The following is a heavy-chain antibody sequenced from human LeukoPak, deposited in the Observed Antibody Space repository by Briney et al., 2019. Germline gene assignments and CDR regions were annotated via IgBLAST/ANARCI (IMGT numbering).Heavy chain of an antibody. CDR2: INHSGST. J-gene: IGHJ4*02. CDR1: GGSFSGYY. Sequence: PSETLSLTCAVYGGSFSGYYWSWIRQPPGKGLEWIGEINHSGSTNYNPSLKSRVTISVDTSKNRFSLKLSSVTAADTAVYYCARVTIAAAGDRRYNFDYWGQGTLVTVSS. V-gene: IGHV4-34*01. CDR3: ARVTIAAAGDRRYNFDY. D-gene: IGHD6-13*01.